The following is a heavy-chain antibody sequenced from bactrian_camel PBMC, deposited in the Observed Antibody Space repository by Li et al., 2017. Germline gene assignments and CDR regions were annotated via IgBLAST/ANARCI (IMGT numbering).Heavy chain of an antibody. CDR3: ATLKGDY. CDR1: GFTFSRYA. CDR2: IYSEGSNT. V-gene: IGHV3S7*01. J-gene: IGHJ4*01. Sequence: QVQLVKSTGCKLRPGGSLRLSCAASGFTFSRYAMSWVRQAPGKGLEWVSGIYSEGSNTYYADSVKGRFTISRDNAKNTVYLQMNSLKSEDTALYYCATLKGDYWGQGTQVTVS.